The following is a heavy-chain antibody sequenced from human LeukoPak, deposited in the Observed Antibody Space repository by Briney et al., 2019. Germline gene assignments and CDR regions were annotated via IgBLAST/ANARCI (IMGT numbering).Heavy chain of an antibody. Sequence: GGSLRLSCAASGFAFSNYAMSWVRQAPGQGLEWVSAIGASGSSTYYIDSVKGRFTISRDNSKNTLYLQMNSLRAEDTAVYYCAKLGSAWSGAGADYWGQGTLVTVSS. J-gene: IGHJ4*02. V-gene: IGHV3-23*01. D-gene: IGHD6-19*01. CDR3: AKLGSAWSGAGADY. CDR1: GFAFSNYA. CDR2: IGASGSST.